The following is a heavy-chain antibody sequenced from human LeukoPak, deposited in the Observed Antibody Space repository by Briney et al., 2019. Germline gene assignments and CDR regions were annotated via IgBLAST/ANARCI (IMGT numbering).Heavy chain of an antibody. V-gene: IGHV3-30*18. CDR2: ISYDGSNK. D-gene: IGHD2-15*01. Sequence: PGGSLRLSCAASGFTFSSYGMHWVRQAPGKGLEWVAVISYDGSNKYYADSVKGRFTISRDNSKNTLYLQMNSLRAEDTAVYYCAKASNHYCSGGSCYNNWFDPWDQGTLVTVSS. CDR1: GFTFSSYG. CDR3: AKASNHYCSGGSCYNNWFDP. J-gene: IGHJ5*02.